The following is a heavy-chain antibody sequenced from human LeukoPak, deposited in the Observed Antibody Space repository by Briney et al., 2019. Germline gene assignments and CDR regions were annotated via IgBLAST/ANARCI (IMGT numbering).Heavy chain of an antibody. J-gene: IGHJ4*02. CDR3: AKLTLAFDS. CDR2: INHSGST. CDR1: GGSISSYY. Sequence: SETLSLTCTVSGGSISSYYWSWIRQPPGKGLEWIGEINHSGSTNYNPSLKSRVSISLDTSKNEFSLKLSSVTAADTAVYYCAKLTLAFDSWGQGTLVTVSS. D-gene: IGHD1-7*01. V-gene: IGHV4-34*01.